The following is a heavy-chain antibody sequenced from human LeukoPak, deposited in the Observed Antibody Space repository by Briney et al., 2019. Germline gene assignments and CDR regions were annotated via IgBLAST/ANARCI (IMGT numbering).Heavy chain of an antibody. CDR2: IYHGGST. CDR1: GYSISSGYY. CDR3: ARDSWPEVVRFDY. J-gene: IGHJ4*02. D-gene: IGHD1-14*01. Sequence: PSETLSLTCTVSGYSISSGYYWGWIRQPPGKGLEWIGSIYHGGSTYYSPSLKSRVTISVDTSKNQFSLKLSSATAADTAVYFCARDSWPEVVRFDYWGQGTLVTVSS. V-gene: IGHV4-38-2*02.